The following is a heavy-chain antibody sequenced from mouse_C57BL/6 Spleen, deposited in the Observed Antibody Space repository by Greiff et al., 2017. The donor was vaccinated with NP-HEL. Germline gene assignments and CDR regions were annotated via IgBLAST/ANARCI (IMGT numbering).Heavy chain of an antibody. Sequence: VQLQQSGPELVKPGASVKISCKASGYTFTDYYMNWVKQSHGKSLEWIGDINPNNGGTSYNQKFKGKATLTVDKSSSTAYMELRSLTSEDSAVYYCASTGRVYWYFDVWGTGTTVTVSS. CDR1: GYTFTDYY. CDR2: INPNNGGT. CDR3: ASTGRVYWYFDV. D-gene: IGHD4-1*02. V-gene: IGHV1-26*01. J-gene: IGHJ1*03.